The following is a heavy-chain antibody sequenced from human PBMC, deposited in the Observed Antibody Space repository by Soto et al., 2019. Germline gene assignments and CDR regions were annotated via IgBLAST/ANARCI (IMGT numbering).Heavy chain of an antibody. D-gene: IGHD3-10*01. CDR2: IYSGGST. CDR1: GFTVSSNY. CDR3: ARDRFAGYFDY. Sequence: PGGSLRLSCAASGFTVSSNYMSWVRQAPGKGLEWVSVIYSGGSTYYADSVKGRFTISRDNSKNTLYLQMNSLRAEDTAVYYCARDRFAGYFDYWGQGTLVTVSS. J-gene: IGHJ4*02. V-gene: IGHV3-53*01.